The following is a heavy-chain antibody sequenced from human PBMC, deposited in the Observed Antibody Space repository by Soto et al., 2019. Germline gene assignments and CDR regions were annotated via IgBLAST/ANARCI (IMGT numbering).Heavy chain of an antibody. CDR3: ARAVAVPADFDY. CDR1: GYTFTGYA. D-gene: IGHD6-19*01. V-gene: IGHV1-3*05. J-gene: IGHJ4*02. Sequence: QVQLVQSGAEEKKPGASVKVSCKASGYTFTGYAMHWVRQAPGQRLEWMGWINAGNGNTKYSQKFQGRATITRDTSASTPYMELSSLRSEDTAVYYCARAVAVPADFDYWGQGTLVTVSS. CDR2: INAGNGNT.